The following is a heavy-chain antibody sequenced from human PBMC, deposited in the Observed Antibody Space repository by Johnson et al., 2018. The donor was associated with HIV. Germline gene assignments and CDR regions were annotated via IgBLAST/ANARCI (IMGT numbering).Heavy chain of an antibody. V-gene: IGHV3-30*02. D-gene: IGHD6-19*01. CDR3: AKDLEEGQQWLIGAFDI. CDR1: GFTFSSYA. J-gene: IGHJ3*02. Sequence: QVQLVESGGGLVKPGGSLRLSCAASGFTFSSYAMSWVRQAPGKGLEWVAFIRYDGSNKYYADSVKGRFTISRDNSKNTLYLQMNSLRAEDTAVYYCAKDLEEGQQWLIGAFDIWGQGTMVTVSS. CDR2: IRYDGSNK.